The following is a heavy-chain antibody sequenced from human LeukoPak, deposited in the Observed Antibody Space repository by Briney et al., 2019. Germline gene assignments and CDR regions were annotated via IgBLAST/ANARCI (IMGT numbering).Heavy chain of an antibody. V-gene: IGHV3-23*01. CDR2: ISGSGGST. CDR3: AKVLAAMDDY. J-gene: IGHJ4*02. D-gene: IGHD6-25*01. CDR1: GFTFNSYA. Sequence: GGSLRLSCAASGFTFNSYAMSWVRQAPGKGLEWVSTISGSGGSTYYADSVKGRFTISRDNSKNTLYLQMNSLRAEDTAVYYCAKVLAAMDDYWGQGTLVTVSS.